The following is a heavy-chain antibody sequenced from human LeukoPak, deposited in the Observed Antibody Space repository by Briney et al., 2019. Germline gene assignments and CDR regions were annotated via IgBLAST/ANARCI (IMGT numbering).Heavy chain of an antibody. Sequence: PSETLSLTCTVSGGSISSSSYYWGWIRQPPGKGLEWIGSIYYSGSTYYNPSLKSRVTISVDTSKNQFSLKLSSVTAADTAVYYCARAVIVVVPAATLYMDAWGKGTTVTVSS. CDR1: GGSISSSSYY. J-gene: IGHJ6*03. V-gene: IGHV4-39*07. D-gene: IGHD2-2*01. CDR3: ARAVIVVVPAATLYMDA. CDR2: IYYSGST.